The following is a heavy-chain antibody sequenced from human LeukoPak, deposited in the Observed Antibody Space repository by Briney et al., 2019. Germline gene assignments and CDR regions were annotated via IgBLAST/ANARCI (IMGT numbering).Heavy chain of an antibody. V-gene: IGHV3-74*01. CDR2: NNSDGTST. J-gene: IGHJ4*02. Sequence: PGGALRLSSAASEFSLSCVWIHSVRQPPGKGVVRISRNNSDGTSTSYADSVKGRFTISRDNAKNTLYLQMNSLSAEDTAVYYCATSPPRGVYWNEWGDYFFDYWGQGTLVTVSS. CDR1: EFSLSCVW. D-gene: IGHD1-1*01. CDR3: ATSPPRGVYWNEWGDYFFDY.